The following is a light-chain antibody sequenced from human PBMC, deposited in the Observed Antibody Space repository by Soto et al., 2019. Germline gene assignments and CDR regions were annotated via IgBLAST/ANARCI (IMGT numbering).Light chain of an antibody. V-gene: IGLV2-8*01. CDR3: SSYAGSNNLGV. J-gene: IGLJ2*01. CDR2: EVS. Sequence: QSVLTQPPSASGSPGQSVTISRTGTSSDVGGYNYVSWYQQHPGKAPKLMIYEVSKRPSGVPDRFSGSKSGNTASLTVSGLQAEDEADYYCSSYAGSNNLGVFGGGTQLTVL. CDR1: SSDVGGYNY.